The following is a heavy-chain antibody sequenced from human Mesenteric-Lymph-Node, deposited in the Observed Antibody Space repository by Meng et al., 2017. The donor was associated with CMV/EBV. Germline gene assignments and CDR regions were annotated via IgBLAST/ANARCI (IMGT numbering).Heavy chain of an antibody. J-gene: IGHJ4*02. CDR3: VKEEKYSSGWPFDY. CDR2: IRYDGTND. CDR1: GFSFSGYD. Sequence: GESLKISCVASGFSFSGYDMHWVRQAPGKGLEWVTFIRYDGTNDYYADSVKGRFTISRDNSKNTLFLQMNSLRAEDTAIYYCVKEEKYSSGWPFDYWGQGTLVTVSS. V-gene: IGHV3-30*02. D-gene: IGHD6-19*01.